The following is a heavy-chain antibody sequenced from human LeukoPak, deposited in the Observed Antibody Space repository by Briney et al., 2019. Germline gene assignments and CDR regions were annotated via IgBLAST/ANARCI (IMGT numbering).Heavy chain of an antibody. Sequence: PGGTLRLSCAASGFTFSSYAMHWVRQAPGKGLEWVAFIRYDGSNKYYADSVKGRFTISRDNSKNTLNLQMNSLRAEDTAVYYCAKDGGILIDYWGQGTLVTVSS. CDR2: IRYDGSNK. J-gene: IGHJ4*02. V-gene: IGHV3-30*02. D-gene: IGHD3-16*01. CDR1: GFTFSSYA. CDR3: AKDGGILIDY.